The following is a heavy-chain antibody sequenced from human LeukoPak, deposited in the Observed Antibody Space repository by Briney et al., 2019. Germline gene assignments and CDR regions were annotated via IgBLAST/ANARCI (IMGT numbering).Heavy chain of an antibody. CDR3: AELGITMIGGV. CDR1: GFTFSSYE. J-gene: IGHJ6*04. CDR2: ISSGGTI. Sequence: PGGSLRLSCAASGFTFSSYEMNWVRQAPGKGLEWVSYISSGGTIYYADSVKGRFTISRDNAKNSLYLQMNSLRAEDTAVYYCAELGITMIGGVWGKGTTVTISS. D-gene: IGHD3-10*02. V-gene: IGHV3-48*03.